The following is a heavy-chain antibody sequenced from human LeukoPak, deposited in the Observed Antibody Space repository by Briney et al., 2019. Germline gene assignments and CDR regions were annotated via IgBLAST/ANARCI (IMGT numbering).Heavy chain of an antibody. V-gene: IGHV3-23*01. CDR2: ITGSASTT. CDR3: ARARVWSGHFYSYYMDV. CDR1: GFTFSSYA. D-gene: IGHD3-3*01. Sequence: GGSLTLSCVASGFTFSSYAMTWVRQAPGKGLEWVSTITGSASTTYYAGSVKGRFTISRDNSKNTLSLQLNSLRAVDTAVYYCARARVWSGHFYSYYMDVWGRGTTVTVSS. J-gene: IGHJ6*03.